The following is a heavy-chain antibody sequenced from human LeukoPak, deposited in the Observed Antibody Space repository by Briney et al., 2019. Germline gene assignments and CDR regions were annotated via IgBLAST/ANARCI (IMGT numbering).Heavy chain of an antibody. V-gene: IGHV3-53*01. CDR1: GFTVSSNY. D-gene: IGHD5/OR15-5a*01. CDR3: ARGRSTLDAFDI. Sequence: GGSLRLSCAASGFTVSSNYMSRVRQAPGQGLEWVSVIYSGGSTYYAESVKGRFTISSENSNSTLDLQMNSLRAEGTAVYYGARGRSTLDAFDIWGQGTMVTVSS. CDR2: IYSGGST. J-gene: IGHJ3*02.